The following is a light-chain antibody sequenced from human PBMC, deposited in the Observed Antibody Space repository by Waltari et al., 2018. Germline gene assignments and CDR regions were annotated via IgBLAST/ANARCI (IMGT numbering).Light chain of an antibody. J-gene: IGKJ2*01. Sequence: DIQMTQSPSSLSASVGDRVTITCRASQSISIYLNWYQQKPGKAPKLLIYSASSLQSGVPSRFSGSGSGTDFTLTISGLQSEDFAVYYCQQYNNWPYTFGQGTKLEIK. CDR1: QSISIY. CDR2: SAS. V-gene: IGKV1-39*01. CDR3: QQYNNWPYT.